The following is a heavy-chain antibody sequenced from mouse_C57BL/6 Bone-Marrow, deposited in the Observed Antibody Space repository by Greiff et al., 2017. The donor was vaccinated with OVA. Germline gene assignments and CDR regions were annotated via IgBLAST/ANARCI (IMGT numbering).Heavy chain of an antibody. D-gene: IGHD1-1*01. CDR2: IYPRSGNT. V-gene: IGHV1-81*01. Sequence: VQLQQSGAELARPGASVKLSCKASGYTFTSYGISWVKQRTGQGLEWIGEIYPRSGNTYYNEKFKGKATLTADKSSSTAYMELSNLTSEDSAVYFCARTLRSLFAYWGQGTLVTVSA. CDR1: GYTFTSYG. J-gene: IGHJ3*01. CDR3: ARTLRSLFAY.